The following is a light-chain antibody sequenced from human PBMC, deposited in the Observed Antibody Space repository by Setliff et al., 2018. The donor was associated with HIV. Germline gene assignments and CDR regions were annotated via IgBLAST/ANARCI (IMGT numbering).Light chain of an antibody. V-gene: IGLV2-14*03. Sequence: QSALTQPASVSGSPGQSITISCTGSSSDVGGYDYVAWYQQQPGKNPELLIFDVHNRPSGVSHRFSVSKSGNTASLTISGLQAEDESDYYCSSYTASRALVFGGGTKVTVL. CDR2: DVH. J-gene: IGLJ3*02. CDR1: SSDVGGYDY. CDR3: SSYTASRALV.